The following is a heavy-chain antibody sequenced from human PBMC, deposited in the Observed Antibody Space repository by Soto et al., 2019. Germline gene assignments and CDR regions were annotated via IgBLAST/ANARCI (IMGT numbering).Heavy chain of an antibody. J-gene: IGHJ6*02. CDR3: ARVSGIYYYGMDV. CDR1: GGSFSGYY. Sequence: SETLSLTCAVYGGSFSGYYWSWIRQPPGKGLEWIGEINHSGSTNYNPSLKSRVTISVDTSKNQVSLKLSSVTAADTAVYHCARVSGIYYYGMDVWGQGTTVTV. D-gene: IGHD3-10*01. CDR2: INHSGST. V-gene: IGHV4-34*01.